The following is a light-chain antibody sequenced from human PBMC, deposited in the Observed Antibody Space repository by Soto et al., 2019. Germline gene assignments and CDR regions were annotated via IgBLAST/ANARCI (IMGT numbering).Light chain of an antibody. V-gene: IGKV3-20*01. Sequence: ENVLTQSPVTLSLSPGERAPPSCRARQSVSSSYLAWYQQNLGQAPRVLIYGSSSRATGIPDRFSGSGSGTDFTLTISRLEPEDFAVYYCQQYGSSPRITFGQGTRLEIK. J-gene: IGKJ5*01. CDR3: QQYGSSPRIT. CDR2: GSS. CDR1: QSVSSSY.